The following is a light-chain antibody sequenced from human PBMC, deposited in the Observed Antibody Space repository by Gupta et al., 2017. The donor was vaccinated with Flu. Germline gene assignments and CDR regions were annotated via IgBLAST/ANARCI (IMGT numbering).Light chain of an antibody. CDR2: DIS. CDR1: QAITSY. V-gene: IGKV1-9*01. Sequence: GDRVTISCRASQAITSYLAWYQQKPGKAPKLLIYDISTLQGGVPSRFSGSGSGTEFTLTISSLQPEDFATYYCQQVHTYPLTFGGGTKVDIK. J-gene: IGKJ4*01. CDR3: QQVHTYPLT.